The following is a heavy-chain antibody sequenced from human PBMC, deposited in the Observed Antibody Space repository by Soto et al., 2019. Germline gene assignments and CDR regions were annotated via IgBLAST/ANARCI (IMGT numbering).Heavy chain of an antibody. CDR1: GYSFAGYW. D-gene: IGHD3-22*01. Sequence: RGESLKISCKGSGYSFAGYWITWVRQKPGKGLEWMGRIDPSDSQTYYSPSFRGHVTISVTKSITTVFLQWSSLRASDTAMYYCARQIYDSDTGPNCQHYFDSWGQGTPVTVSS. J-gene: IGHJ4*02. V-gene: IGHV5-10-1*01. CDR2: IDPSDSQT. CDR3: ARQIYDSDTGPNCQHYFDS.